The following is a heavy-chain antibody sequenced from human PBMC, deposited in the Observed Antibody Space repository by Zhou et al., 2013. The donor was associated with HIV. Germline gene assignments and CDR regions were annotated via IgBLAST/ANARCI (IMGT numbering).Heavy chain of an antibody. V-gene: IGHV1-69*05. Sequence: QVQLVQSGAEVKKPGSSVKVSCKASGGTFSSYAISWVRQAPGQGLEWMGGIIPIFGTANYAQKFQGRVTITTDESTSTAYMELSSLRSEDTAVYYCARERAYCGGDCRRYFDLWGRGTLVTVSS. J-gene: IGHJ2*01. CDR1: GGTFSSYA. D-gene: IGHD2-21*01. CDR3: ARERAYCGGDCRRYFDL. CDR2: IIPIFGTA.